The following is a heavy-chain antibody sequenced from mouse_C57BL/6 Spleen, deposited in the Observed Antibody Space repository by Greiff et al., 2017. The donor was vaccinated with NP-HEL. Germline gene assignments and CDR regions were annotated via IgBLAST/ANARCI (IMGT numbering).Heavy chain of an antibody. Sequence: QVQLQQSGPELVKPGASVKISCKASGYAFSSSWMNWVKQRPGKGLEWIGRIYPGDGDTNYNGKFKGKATLTADKSSSTAYMQLSSLTSEDSAVYFCARALLDDYWGQGTTLTVSS. CDR1: GYAFSSSW. V-gene: IGHV1-82*01. CDR2: IYPGDGDT. CDR3: ARALLDDY. J-gene: IGHJ2*01. D-gene: IGHD2-10*01.